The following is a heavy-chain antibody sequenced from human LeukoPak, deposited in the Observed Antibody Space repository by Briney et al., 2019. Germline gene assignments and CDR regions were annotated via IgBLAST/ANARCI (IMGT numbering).Heavy chain of an antibody. V-gene: IGHV3-33*01. CDR2: IWYDGSNK. D-gene: IGHD4-17*01. CDR3: AREGPSYGDHFDY. Sequence: GRSLRLSCAASGFTFSSYGMHWVRQAPGEGLEWVAVIWYDGSNKYYADSVKGRFTISRDNPKNALYLQMNSLRAEDTAVYYCAREGPSYGDHFDYWGQGTLVTVSS. CDR1: GFTFSSYG. J-gene: IGHJ4*02.